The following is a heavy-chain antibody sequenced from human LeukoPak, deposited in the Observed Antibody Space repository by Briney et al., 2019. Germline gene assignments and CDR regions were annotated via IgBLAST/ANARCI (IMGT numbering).Heavy chain of an antibody. Sequence: SETLSLTCTVSGGSISSSSYYWGWILQPPGKGLEWIGSIYYSGSTYYNPSLKSRVTISVDTSKNQFSLKLSSVTAADTAVYYCARQLNYDSSGYPLDYWGQGTLVTVSS. J-gene: IGHJ4*02. CDR3: ARQLNYDSSGYPLDY. V-gene: IGHV4-39*01. D-gene: IGHD3-22*01. CDR2: IYYSGST. CDR1: GGSISSSSYY.